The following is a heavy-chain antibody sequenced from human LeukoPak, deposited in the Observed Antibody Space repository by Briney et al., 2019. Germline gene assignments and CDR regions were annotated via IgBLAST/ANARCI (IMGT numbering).Heavy chain of an antibody. Sequence: GGSLRLSCAASGFTFSSYSMNWVRQAPGKGLEWVSYISSSSTMYYAESVKGRFTISRDNAKNSLYLQMNSLRVEDTAVYYCARVGGADYYDSSGYYHHFDYWGQGTLVTVSS. CDR1: GFTFSSYS. CDR3: ARVGGADYYDSSGYYHHFDY. V-gene: IGHV3-48*04. CDR2: ISSSSTM. J-gene: IGHJ4*02. D-gene: IGHD3-22*01.